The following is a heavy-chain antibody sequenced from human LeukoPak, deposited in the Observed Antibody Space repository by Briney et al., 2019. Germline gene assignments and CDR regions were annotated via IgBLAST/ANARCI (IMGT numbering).Heavy chain of an antibody. CDR1: GVTFSSYA. J-gene: IGHJ5*02. CDR3: AREGITMVREIDP. D-gene: IGHD3-10*01. CDR2: ISYDGSNK. V-gene: IGHV3-30*04. Sequence: GGSLRLSCAASGVTFSSYAMHWVRQAPGKGLEWVAVISYDGSNKYYADSVKGRFTISRDNSKNTLYLQMNSLRAEDTAVYYCAREGITMVREIDPWGQGTLVTVSS.